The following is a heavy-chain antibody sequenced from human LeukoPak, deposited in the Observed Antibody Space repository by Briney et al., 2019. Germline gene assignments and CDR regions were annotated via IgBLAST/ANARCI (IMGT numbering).Heavy chain of an antibody. J-gene: IGHJ4*02. V-gene: IGHV1-69*05. CDR2: IIPIFGTA. Sequence: SVKVSCKASGGTFSSYAISWVRQAPGQGLEWMGGIIPIFGTANYAQKFQGRVTITTDESTSTAYMELSSLRSEDTAVYYCARGPGEMATKSRTFDYWGQGTLVTVSS. D-gene: IGHD5-24*01. CDR3: ARGPGEMATKSRTFDY. CDR1: GGTFSSYA.